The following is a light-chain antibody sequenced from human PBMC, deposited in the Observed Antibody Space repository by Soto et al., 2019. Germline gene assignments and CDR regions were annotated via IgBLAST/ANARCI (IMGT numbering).Light chain of an antibody. CDR1: QGIRNP. CDR2: AAF. CDR3: QNYNSAPYT. Sequence: DLPMTQSPSSLSASVGDRVTISCRASQGIRNPLAWYQQKPGKVPKLLISAAFTLQSGVPSRFSGSGSGTDCTLTISSLQPEDFATYYCQNYNSAPYTFGPGTKVDI. J-gene: IGKJ3*01. V-gene: IGKV1-27*01.